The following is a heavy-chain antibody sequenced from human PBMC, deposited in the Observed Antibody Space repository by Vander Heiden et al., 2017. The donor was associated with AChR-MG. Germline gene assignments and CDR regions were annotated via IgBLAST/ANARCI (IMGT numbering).Heavy chain of an antibody. CDR1: EYTFSGYY. Sequence: QVQLVQSGAAVRKPGASVKVSCKASEYTFSGYYIHWVRQAPGQGLEWMGRINPNRGATNYAQKFQGRVTITRDTAISTAYRELRRLRSDDTAVYYCARTPNYYYMDVWGKGTTVTVSS. V-gene: IGHV1-2*06. CDR2: INPNRGAT. CDR3: ARTPNYYYMDV. J-gene: IGHJ6*03.